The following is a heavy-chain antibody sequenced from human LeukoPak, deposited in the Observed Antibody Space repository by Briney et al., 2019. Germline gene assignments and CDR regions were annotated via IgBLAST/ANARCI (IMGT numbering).Heavy chain of an antibody. CDR3: AREQYGDHFDN. Sequence: GGSLRLSCAASGFTFSSYSMSWVRQAPGKGLEWVANIKQDGSQKYYVGSVKGGFTISRDNAKNSLYLQMNSLRVDDTAVYYCAREQYGDHFDNWGQGTLVTVSS. CDR1: GFTFSSYS. V-gene: IGHV3-7*01. CDR2: IKQDGSQK. J-gene: IGHJ4*02. D-gene: IGHD4-17*01.